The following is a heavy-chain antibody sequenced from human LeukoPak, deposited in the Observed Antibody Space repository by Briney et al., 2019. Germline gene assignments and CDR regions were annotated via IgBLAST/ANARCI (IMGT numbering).Heavy chain of an antibody. CDR2: IYPGESNT. V-gene: IGHV5-51*01. CDR3: ARNSGTENNFDY. J-gene: IGHJ4*02. CDR1: GYSFINYW. D-gene: IGHD1-26*01. Sequence: GESLKISCKGSGYSFINYWIGWVRQMPGKGLEWMGIIYPGESNTRYSPSFQGQVTISADKSISTAYLQWSSLKASDTAMYYYARNSGTENNFDYWGQGTLVIVSS.